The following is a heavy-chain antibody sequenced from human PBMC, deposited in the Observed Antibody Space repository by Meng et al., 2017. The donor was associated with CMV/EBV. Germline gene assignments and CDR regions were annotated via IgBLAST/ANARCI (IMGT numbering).Heavy chain of an antibody. CDR2: INHSGSN. V-gene: IGHV4-34*01. CDR3: ARVWDSGWDY. J-gene: IGHJ4*02. Sequence: QGHHQQGAAGLFKPSETLSLTCSGDGGSFRGYDWSGIRQPPRKGLEWIGEINHSGSNNYNPSLKSRVTISVDTSKNQFSLKLSSVTAADTAVYYCARVWDSGWDYWGQGTLVTVSS. D-gene: IGHD3-22*01. CDR1: GGSFRGYD.